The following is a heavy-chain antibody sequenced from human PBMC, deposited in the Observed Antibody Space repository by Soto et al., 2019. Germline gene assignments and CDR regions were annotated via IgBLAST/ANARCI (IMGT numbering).Heavy chain of an antibody. D-gene: IGHD2-2*01. V-gene: IGHV3-7*01. CDR2: INQDGREE. Sequence: EVQLVESGGGLVQPGGSLTISCTASGFTFNNYWMSWVRQAPGKGLEWVANINQDGREESYVDSLKGRFTISRDNAKNSLYLQMNSLRAEDTAMYFCPKGGGPYAECESWGQGTLLTVSS. J-gene: IGHJ5*02. CDR3: PKGGGPYAECES. CDR1: GFTFNNYW.